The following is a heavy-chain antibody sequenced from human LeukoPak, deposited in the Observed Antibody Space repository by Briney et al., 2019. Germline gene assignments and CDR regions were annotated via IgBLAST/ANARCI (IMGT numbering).Heavy chain of an antibody. CDR2: INTDGSRT. J-gene: IGHJ5*02. V-gene: IGHV3-74*01. D-gene: IGHD3-10*01. CDR3: EATYYFGSGSP. Sequence: PGGSLRLSCAASGFTFSSYWMHWVRQGPGKGLVWVARINTDGSRTGYADSVKGRFTISRDNAQNMLYLEMNSLRADDTAVYYCEATYYFGSGSPWGQGTLVTVSS. CDR1: GFTFSSYW.